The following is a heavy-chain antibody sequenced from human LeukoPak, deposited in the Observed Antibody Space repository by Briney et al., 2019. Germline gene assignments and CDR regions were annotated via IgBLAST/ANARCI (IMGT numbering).Heavy chain of an antibody. V-gene: IGHV1-2*02. CDR3: ARGRYCSDGNCYHNWFDP. CDR1: GYTFTGYY. J-gene: IGHJ5*02. D-gene: IGHD2-15*01. Sequence: ASVKVSCKASGYTFTGYYMHWVRQAPGQGPEWMGWINPNSGGTDYAQKIQGRVTMTRDTSINTAYMEVISLRPDDTAVYYCARGRYCSDGNCYHNWFDPWGQGTLVIVSS. CDR2: INPNSGGT.